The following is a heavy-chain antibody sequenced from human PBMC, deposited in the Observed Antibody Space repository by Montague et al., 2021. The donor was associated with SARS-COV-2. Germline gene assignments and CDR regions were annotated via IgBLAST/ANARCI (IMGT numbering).Heavy chain of an antibody. CDR3: ARQGDQLLLEYWFDP. CDR2: IYYSGGT. V-gene: IGHV4-39*01. Sequence: SETLSLTCTVSGGSISSSSYYWGWIRQPPGKGLEWIVSIYYSGGTYYNPSLKSRVTISVDTSKNQFSLKLSSVTAADTAVYYCARQGDQLLLEYWFDPWGQGTLVTVSS. D-gene: IGHD2-2*01. J-gene: IGHJ5*02. CDR1: GGSISSSSYY.